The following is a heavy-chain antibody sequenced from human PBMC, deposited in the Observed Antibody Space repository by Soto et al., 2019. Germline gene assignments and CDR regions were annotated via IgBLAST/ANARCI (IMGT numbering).Heavy chain of an antibody. CDR3: ARHGSAYYYDSSGYYHYGMDV. V-gene: IGHV5-10-1*01. Sequence: GESLKISCKGSGYSFTSYWISWVRQMPGKGLEWMGRIDPSDSYTNYSPSFQGHVTISADKSISTAYLQWSSLKASDTAMYYCARHGSAYYYDSSGYYHYGMDVWGQGTTLTVSS. D-gene: IGHD3-22*01. CDR2: IDPSDSYT. J-gene: IGHJ6*02. CDR1: GYSFTSYW.